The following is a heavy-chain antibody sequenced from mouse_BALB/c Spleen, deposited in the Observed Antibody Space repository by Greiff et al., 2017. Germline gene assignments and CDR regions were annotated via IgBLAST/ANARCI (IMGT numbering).Heavy chain of an antibody. Sequence: VMLVESGPDLVAPSQSLSITCTVSGFSLTSYGVHWVRQPPGKGLEWLVVIWSDGSTTYNSALKSRLSISKDNSKSQVFLKMNSLQTDDTAMYYCARHRYDYYAMDYWGQGTSVTVSS. CDR2: IWSDGST. CDR3: ARHRYDYYAMDY. CDR1: GFSLTSYG. J-gene: IGHJ4*01. D-gene: IGHD2-14*01. V-gene: IGHV2-6-2*01.